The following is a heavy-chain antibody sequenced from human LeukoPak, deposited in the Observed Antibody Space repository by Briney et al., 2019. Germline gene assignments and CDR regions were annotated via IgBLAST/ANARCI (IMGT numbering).Heavy chain of an antibody. CDR2: ISGSGGST. CDR3: AKQRGGYYSFDY. V-gene: IGHV3-23*01. D-gene: IGHD3-22*01. J-gene: IGHJ4*02. Sequence: GGSLRLSCAASGFTFGSYAMSWVRQAPGKGPEWVSAISGSGGSTYYADSVKGRFTISRDNSKNTLYLQMNSLRAEDTAVYYCAKQRGGYYSFDYWGQGTLVTVSS. CDR1: GFTFGSYA.